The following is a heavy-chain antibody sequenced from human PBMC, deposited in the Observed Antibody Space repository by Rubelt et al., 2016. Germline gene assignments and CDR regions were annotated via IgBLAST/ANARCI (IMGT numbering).Heavy chain of an antibody. CDR1: WDSVSSDSAA. J-gene: IGHJ4*02. CDR2: TYYRSKWYN. D-gene: IGHD3-10*01. CDR3: AGSRGGAVDY. V-gene: IGHV6-1*01. Sequence: QVQLQQSGPGLVKPSQTLSLTCAISWDSVSSDSAAWSWIRQSPSRGLEWLGRTYYRSKWYNEYAVFMKSRITINPDTSKNQFSLQLNSVTPEDTAVYYCAGSRGGAVDYWDQGTLVTVSS.